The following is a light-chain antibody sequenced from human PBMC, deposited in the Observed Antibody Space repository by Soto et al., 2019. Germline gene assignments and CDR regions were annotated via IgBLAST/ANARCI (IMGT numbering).Light chain of an antibody. CDR1: QSISTL. Sequence: DIQMTQSPSTLSASVGDRVTITCRASQSISTLLAWYQQKPGKAPKLLIYSASTLESGVPSRFSGSGSGTEFALTISSLQPDDFATYYCQQYKNFPWTCGQGTKV. J-gene: IGKJ1*01. V-gene: IGKV1-5*01. CDR2: SAS. CDR3: QQYKNFPWT.